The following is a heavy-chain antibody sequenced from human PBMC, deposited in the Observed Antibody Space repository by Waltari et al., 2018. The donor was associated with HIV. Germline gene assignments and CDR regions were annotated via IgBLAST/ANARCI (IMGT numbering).Heavy chain of an antibody. Sequence: DVQLLESGGGFVQPGGSLRLSCAVSGFPFSIYSMYWVRQAPGKGPEGVSGIRANGYKTFYTDSVRGQFTVSRDNPKSTLYLQMNNWRTEDTAAYFCVKEGGVGSIKEDYWGQGTLVTVSS. V-gene: IGHV3-23*01. CDR3: VKEGGVGSIKEDY. CDR1: GFPFSIYS. J-gene: IGHJ4*02. D-gene: IGHD1-26*01. CDR2: IRANGYKT.